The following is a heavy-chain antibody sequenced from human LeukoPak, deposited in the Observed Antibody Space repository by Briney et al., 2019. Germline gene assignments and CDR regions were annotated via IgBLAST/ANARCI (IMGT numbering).Heavy chain of an antibody. CDR2: ISYDGSNK. J-gene: IGHJ4*02. CDR3: AKDKVGVGAY. V-gene: IGHV3-30*18. D-gene: IGHD1-26*01. Sequence: PGRSLRLSCAASGFTFSSYGMHWVRQAPGKGLEWVAVISYDGSNKYYADSVKGRFTISRDNSKNTLYLQMNSLRAKDTAVYYCAKDKVGVGAYWGQGTLVTVSS. CDR1: GFTFSSYG.